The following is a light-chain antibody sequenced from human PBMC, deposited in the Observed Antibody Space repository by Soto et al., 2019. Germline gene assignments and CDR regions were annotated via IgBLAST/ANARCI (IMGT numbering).Light chain of an antibody. CDR1: SSDVGSYNL. CDR2: EVS. V-gene: IGLV2-23*02. CDR3: CSYGGRNTFV. J-gene: IGLJ1*01. Sequence: QSVLAQPASVSGSPGQSITISCTGTSSDVGSYNLVSWYQQHPDKAPKLMIYEVSKWPSGVSNRFSGSKSGNTASLTISGLQAEDEADYSCCSYGGRNTFVFGSGTKLTVL.